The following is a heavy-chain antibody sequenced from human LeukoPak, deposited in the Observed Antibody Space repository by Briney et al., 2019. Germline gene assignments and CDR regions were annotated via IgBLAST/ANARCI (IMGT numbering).Heavy chain of an antibody. CDR3: AREVGATERLDY. Sequence: SETLSLTCAVYGGPFSGFYWSWIRQPPGKGLEWIGEINHSGSTNYNPSLKSRVTISVDTSKNQFSLKLSSVTAADTAVYYCAREVGATERLDYWGQGTLVTVSS. V-gene: IGHV4-34*01. J-gene: IGHJ4*02. CDR2: INHSGST. CDR1: GGPFSGFY. D-gene: IGHD1-26*01.